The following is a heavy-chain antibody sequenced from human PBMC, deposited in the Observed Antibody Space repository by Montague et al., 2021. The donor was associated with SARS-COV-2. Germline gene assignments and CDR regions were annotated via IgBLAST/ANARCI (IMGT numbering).Heavy chain of an antibody. J-gene: IGHJ4*02. Sequence: SETLSLTCTFSGASRSTKNYYWGRIRQPPGKGLEWIGSISYSATSYSNPSLKSRVTMSVDTSRNQLSLNLSSVTVADTAVYYCARLGITLGGVIVIRYYFDFGGQGTLVTVSS. CDR2: ISYSATS. V-gene: IGHV4-39*01. CDR3: ARLGITLGGVIVIRYYFDF. CDR1: GASRSTKNYY. D-gene: IGHD3-16*02.